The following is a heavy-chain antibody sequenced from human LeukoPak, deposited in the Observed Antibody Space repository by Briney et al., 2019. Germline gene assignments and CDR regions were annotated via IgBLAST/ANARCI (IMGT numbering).Heavy chain of an antibody. J-gene: IGHJ4*02. CDR3: GRSSSGYYLDY. CDR2: IYYSGST. CDR1: GGSISSYY. V-gene: IGHV4-59*08. Sequence: PSETLSLTRTVSGGSISSYYWSWIRQPPGEGLVWIGDIYYSGSTNYNPSLKSRVTMSVDSSKNQLSLNMSSVTAADTAVYYCGRSSSGYYLDYWGQGTLVTVSS. D-gene: IGHD3-22*01.